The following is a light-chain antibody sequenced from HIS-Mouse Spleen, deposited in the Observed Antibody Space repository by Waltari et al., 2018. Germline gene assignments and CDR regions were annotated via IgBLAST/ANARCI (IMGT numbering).Light chain of an antibody. CDR2: EDS. Sequence: SYELTQPPSVSVSPGQTARLTCSGDALPKKYAYWYQQKSGQAPVLVIHEDSKRPSGIPERFSGSSSGTMATFTISGAQVEDEADYDCYSTDSSGNHRVFGGGTKLTVL. CDR3: YSTDSSGNHRV. J-gene: IGLJ2*01. V-gene: IGLV3-10*01. CDR1: ALPKKY.